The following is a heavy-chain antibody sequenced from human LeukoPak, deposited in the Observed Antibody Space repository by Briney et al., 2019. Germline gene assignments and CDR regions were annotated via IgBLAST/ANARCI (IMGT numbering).Heavy chain of an antibody. J-gene: IGHJ4*02. CDR3: ARAYGSGSYFAY. CDR2: INHSGST. V-gene: IGHV4-34*01. CDR1: GGSFSGYY. Sequence: SETLSLTCAVYGGSFSGYYWSWIRQPPGKGLERIGEINHSGSTNYNPSLKSRVTISVDTSKNQFSLKLSSVTAADTAVYYCARAYGSGSYFAYWGQGTLVTVSS. D-gene: IGHD3-10*01.